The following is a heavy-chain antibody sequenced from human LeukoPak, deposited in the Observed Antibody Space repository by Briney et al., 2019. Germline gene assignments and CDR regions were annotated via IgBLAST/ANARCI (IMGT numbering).Heavy chain of an antibody. CDR1: GGSMSGYF. Sequence: SETLSLTCTVPGGSMSGYFWSWIRQPPGKGLEWIGYIYYSGSTNYNPSLKSRVTISVDTSKNQFALKLSSVTAADTAVYYCARSITSSWYGDFQHWGQGTLVTVSS. J-gene: IGHJ1*01. V-gene: IGHV4-59*01. D-gene: IGHD6-13*01. CDR3: ARSITSSWYGDFQH. CDR2: IYYSGST.